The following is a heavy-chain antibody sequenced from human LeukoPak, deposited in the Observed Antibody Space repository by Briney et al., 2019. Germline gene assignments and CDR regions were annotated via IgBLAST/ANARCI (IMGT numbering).Heavy chain of an antibody. CDR3: ARESFDWLYGGYYFDY. D-gene: IGHD3-9*01. CDR1: GYTFTGYY. V-gene: IGHV1-2*02. J-gene: IGHJ4*02. CDR2: INPSSGGT. Sequence: GASVKVSCKASGYTFTGYYMHWVRQAPGQGLKWVGWINPSSGGTNYAQKFQGRVTMTRDTSISTAYMELSRLRSDDTAVYYCARESFDWLYGGYYFDYWGQGTLVTVSS.